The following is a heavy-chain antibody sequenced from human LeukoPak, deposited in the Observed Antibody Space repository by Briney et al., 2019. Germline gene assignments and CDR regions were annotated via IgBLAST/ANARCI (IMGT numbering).Heavy chain of an antibody. J-gene: IGHJ4*02. D-gene: IGHD3-22*01. CDR2: ISSSSSTI. Sequence: GSLRLSCAGSGFTFSSYSMNWVRQAPGKGLEWVSYISSSSSTIYYADSVKGRFTISRDNAKNSLYLQMNSPRAEDTAVYYCARDGSNYYDSSGYHGGFDYWGQGTLVTVSS. V-gene: IGHV3-48*01. CDR1: GFTFSSYS. CDR3: ARDGSNYYDSSGYHGGFDY.